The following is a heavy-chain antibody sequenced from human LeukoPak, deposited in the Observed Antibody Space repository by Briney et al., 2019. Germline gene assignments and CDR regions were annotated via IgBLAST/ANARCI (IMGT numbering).Heavy chain of an antibody. V-gene: IGHV1-2*02. J-gene: IGHJ6*03. CDR2: INPNSGGT. D-gene: IGHD2-15*01. CDR3: ASAIVVVVAATPTGYYMDV. CDR1: GYTFTGYY. Sequence: ASVKVSCKASGYTFTGYYMHWVRQAPGQGLEWMGWINPNSGGTNYAQKFQGRVTMTRDTSISTAYMELSRLRSDDTAVYYCASAIVVVVAATPTGYYMDVWGKGTTVTVSS.